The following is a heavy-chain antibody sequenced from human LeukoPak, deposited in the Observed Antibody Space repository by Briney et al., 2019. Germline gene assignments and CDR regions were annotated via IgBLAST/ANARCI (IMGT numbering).Heavy chain of an antibody. CDR1: GGSITSYY. J-gene: IGHJ4*02. CDR2: GYYSGTT. Sequence: SETLSLTCTVSGGSITSYYWTWVRQPPGKGLEWIGYGYYSGTTNYNPSLKSRVTISVDASKNQFSLKVSSVTAADMAVYHCARDAYSSGYYFFDYWGQGTLVTVSS. CDR3: ARDAYSSGYYFFDY. V-gene: IGHV4-59*01. D-gene: IGHD6-19*01.